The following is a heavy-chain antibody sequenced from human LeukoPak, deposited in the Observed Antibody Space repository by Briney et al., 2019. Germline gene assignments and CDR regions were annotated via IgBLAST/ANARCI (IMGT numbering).Heavy chain of an antibody. J-gene: IGHJ3*02. V-gene: IGHV3-23*01. Sequence: GGSLRLSCAASGFTFSSYAMSWVRQAPGKGLEWVSAISGSGGSTYYADSVKGRFTISRDNSKNTLYLQMNSLRAEDTAVYYCAKDRSIAVAGPDAFDIWGQGTMVTVSS. CDR2: ISGSGGST. CDR1: GFTFSSYA. CDR3: AKDRSIAVAGPDAFDI. D-gene: IGHD6-19*01.